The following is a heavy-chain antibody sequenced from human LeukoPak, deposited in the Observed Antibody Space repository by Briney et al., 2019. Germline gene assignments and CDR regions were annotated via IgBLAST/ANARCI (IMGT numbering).Heavy chain of an antibody. D-gene: IGHD3-10*01. CDR1: EFTLYTFGSYW. CDR3: VRGGFGHAMDV. CDR2: IHNDGSGT. J-gene: IGHJ6*02. V-gene: IGHV3-74*01. Sequence: PGGSLSLSVAPSEFTLYTFGSYWMPWVRQAPGKGLGWVSVIHNDGSGTNYADSLKGRTTISRDNAKNTLYLQMTSLGAEDTGVYYCVRGGFGHAMDVWGQGATVIVSS.